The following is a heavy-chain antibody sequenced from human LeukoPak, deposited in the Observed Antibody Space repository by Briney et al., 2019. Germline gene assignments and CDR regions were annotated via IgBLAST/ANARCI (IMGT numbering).Heavy chain of an antibody. CDR1: RFTFSSYG. J-gene: IGHJ5*02. Sequence: GGSLRLSCAASRFTFSSYGMHWVRQAPGKGLEWVAFIRYDGSNKYYANSVKGRFTISRDSSKNTMYLQMNSLRVEDTAMYYCGRDVGPWGQGTLVTVSS. CDR3: GRDVGP. V-gene: IGHV3-30*02. CDR2: IRYDGSNK.